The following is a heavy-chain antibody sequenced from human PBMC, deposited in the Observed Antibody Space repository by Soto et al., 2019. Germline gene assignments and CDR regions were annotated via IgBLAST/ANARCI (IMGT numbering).Heavy chain of an antibody. Sequence: ASVKVSCKASGYTFTGYYMHWVRQAPGQGLEWMGWINPNSGGTNYAQKFQGWVTMTRDTSISTAYMELSRLRSDDTAVYCCARGPVPAAGYYYYYYGMDVWGQGTTVTVSS. J-gene: IGHJ6*02. D-gene: IGHD2-2*01. CDR1: GYTFTGYY. CDR3: ARGPVPAAGYYYYYYGMDV. CDR2: INPNSGGT. V-gene: IGHV1-2*04.